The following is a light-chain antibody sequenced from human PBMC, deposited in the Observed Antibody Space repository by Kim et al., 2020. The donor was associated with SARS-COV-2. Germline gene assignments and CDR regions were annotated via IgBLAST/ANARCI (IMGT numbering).Light chain of an antibody. J-gene: IGKJ2*01. Sequence: PGERVTLSCRASQSVISSYLTWYQKQPGQARRLLIYDSSTSATSLPACFSGSGSGTDFTLTISSLQLDDFAVYYCQHVSNFPPGSFGLGAKL. V-gene: IGKV3D-7*01. CDR1: QSVISSY. CDR2: DSS. CDR3: QHVSNFPPGS.